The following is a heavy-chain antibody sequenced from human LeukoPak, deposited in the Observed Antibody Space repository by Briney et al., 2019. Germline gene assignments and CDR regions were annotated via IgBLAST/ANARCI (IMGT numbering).Heavy chain of an antibody. Sequence: GGSLRLSCAASGFTFSSYGMHWVRQAPGKGLEWVAVIWYDGSNKYYADSVKGRFTISRDNSKNTLYLQMNSLRAEDTAVYYCAREPLQYSSSWYFSYWGQGTLVTASS. CDR1: GFTFSSYG. V-gene: IGHV3-33*01. J-gene: IGHJ4*02. D-gene: IGHD6-13*01. CDR3: AREPLQYSSSWYFSY. CDR2: IWYDGSNK.